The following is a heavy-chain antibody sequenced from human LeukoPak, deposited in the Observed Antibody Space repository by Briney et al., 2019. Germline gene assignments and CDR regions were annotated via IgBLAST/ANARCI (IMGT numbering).Heavy chain of an antibody. CDR3: ARPRVPDS. CDR2: IKQDGSET. CDR1: GFTFSSSW. J-gene: IGHJ4*02. V-gene: IGHV3-7*01. Sequence: PGGSLRLSCAASGFTFSSSWMSWVRQAPGKGLEWVANIKQDGSETNYVDSVKGRFTFSRDNAKNSLYLQMNSLRAEDTAVYYCARPRVPDSWGQGTLVTVSS.